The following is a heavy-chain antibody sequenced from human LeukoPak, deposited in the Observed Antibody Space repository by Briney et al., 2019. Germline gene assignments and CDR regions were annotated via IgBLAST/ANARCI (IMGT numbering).Heavy chain of an antibody. J-gene: IGHJ4*02. CDR3: AKPALYYGDYVSTWGRFDY. V-gene: IGHV3-23*01. D-gene: IGHD4-17*01. Sequence: GGSLRLSCAASGFTLSSYAMSWVRQGPGKGLEWVSAISVSGNTYHADSVKGRFTISRDSSKNTLYLQMNSLRAEDTAVYYCAKPALYYGDYVSTWGRFDYWGQGTLVTVSS. CDR1: GFTLSSYA. CDR2: ISVSGNT.